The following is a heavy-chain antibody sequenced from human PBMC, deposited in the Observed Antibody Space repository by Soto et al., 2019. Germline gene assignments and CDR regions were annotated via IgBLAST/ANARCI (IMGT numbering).Heavy chain of an antibody. J-gene: IGHJ6*02. CDR3: ASSYCGGDCSVLYYYYGMDV. CDR2: ISAYNGNA. D-gene: IGHD2-21*02. V-gene: IGHV1-18*01. Sequence: QVQLVQSGAEVKKPGASVKVSCKASGYTFSSYGISWVRQAPGQGLEWMGWISAYNGNANSAQKLQGRVTMTTDTSTSTAYMELSSLRSDDTAVNYCASSYCGGDCSVLYYYYGMDVWGQGTTVTVSS. CDR1: GYTFSSYG.